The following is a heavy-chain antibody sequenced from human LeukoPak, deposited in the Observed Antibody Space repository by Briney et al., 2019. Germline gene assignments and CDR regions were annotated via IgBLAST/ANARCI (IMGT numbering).Heavy chain of an antibody. CDR1: GGTFSSYA. V-gene: IGHV1-69*13. J-gene: IGHJ4*02. D-gene: IGHD5-18*01. CDR2: IIPIFGTA. CDR3: AGRTWIQRYEALGGFDY. Sequence: SVKVSCKASGGTFSSYASSWVRQAPGQGLEWMGGIIPIFGTANYAQKFQGRVTITANESTSTAYMGLSSLRSEDTAVYYCAGRTWIQRYEALGGFDYWGQGTLVTVSS.